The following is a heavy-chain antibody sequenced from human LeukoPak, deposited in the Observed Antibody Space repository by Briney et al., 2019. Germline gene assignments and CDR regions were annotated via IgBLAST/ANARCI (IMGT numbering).Heavy chain of an antibody. Sequence: GGSLRLSCAASGFTFDDYAMHWVRQAPGKGLEWVSGISWNSGSIGYADSVKGRFTISRDNAKNSLYLQMNSLRAEDTALYYCAKGRYFDWLLCDYWGQGTLVTVSS. CDR3: AKGRYFDWLLCDY. J-gene: IGHJ4*02. CDR1: GFTFDDYA. V-gene: IGHV3-9*01. CDR2: ISWNSGSI. D-gene: IGHD3-9*01.